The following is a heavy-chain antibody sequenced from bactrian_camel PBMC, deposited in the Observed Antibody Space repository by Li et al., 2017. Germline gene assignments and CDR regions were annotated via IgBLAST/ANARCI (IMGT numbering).Heavy chain of an antibody. CDR3: YATTGSFCDSSY. V-gene: IGHV3S53*01. CDR1: GYTLTDSD. D-gene: IGHD5*01. Sequence: HVQLVESGGGSVQAGETLTLSCTASGYTLTDSDMGWYRQAPGNECELVSTIGLDGTPYYAASVKGRFTISQDNARNTVYLQMNSLKPEDTAMYYCYATTGSFCDSSYWGQGTQVTVS. CDR2: IGLDGTP. J-gene: IGHJ4*01.